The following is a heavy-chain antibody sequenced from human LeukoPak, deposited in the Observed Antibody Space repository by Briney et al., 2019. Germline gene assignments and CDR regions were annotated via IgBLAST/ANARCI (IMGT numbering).Heavy chain of an antibody. CDR2: ISYDGRLM. CDR3: AKEGPYDSSGYYLPFDY. V-gene: IGHV3-30*18. Sequence: GGSLRLSCAASGFTFSSYGMQWVRQAPGKGLEWVGVISYDGRLMFYGDSVKGRFIISRDNSKNTLYLQMNSLRAEDTAVYYCAKEGPYDSSGYYLPFDYWGQGTLVTVSS. D-gene: IGHD3-22*01. J-gene: IGHJ4*02. CDR1: GFTFSSYG.